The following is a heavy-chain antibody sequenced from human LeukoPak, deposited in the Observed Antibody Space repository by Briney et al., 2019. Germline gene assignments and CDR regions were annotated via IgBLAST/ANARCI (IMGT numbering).Heavy chain of an antibody. Sequence: SQTLSLTCAVSGGSFSSGGYSWNWIRQPPGKGLEWIGYIYHSGTTYYKPSLQRRVSISVDNSNSQFSLKLSSVTAADTAVYYCARGPAPFRSSWAPYYFDYWGQGTLVTVSS. CDR3: ARGPAPFRSSWAPYYFDY. CDR2: IYHSGTT. J-gene: IGHJ4*02. D-gene: IGHD6-13*01. V-gene: IGHV4-30-2*01. CDR1: GGSFSSGGYS.